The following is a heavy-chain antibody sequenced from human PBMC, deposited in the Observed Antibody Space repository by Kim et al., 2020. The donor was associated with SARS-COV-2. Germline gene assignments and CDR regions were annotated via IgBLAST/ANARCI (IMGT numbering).Heavy chain of an antibody. D-gene: IGHD6-13*01. CDR2: ISSSSSYI. V-gene: IGHV3-21*01. Sequence: EGSLRLSCAASGFTFSSYSMNWVRQAPGKGLEWVSSISSSSSYIYYADSVKGRFTISRDNAKNSLYLQMNSLRAEDTAVYYCASIAAAGTLVYYYGMDVWGQGTTVTVSS. J-gene: IGHJ6*02. CDR1: GFTFSSYS. CDR3: ASIAAAGTLVYYYGMDV.